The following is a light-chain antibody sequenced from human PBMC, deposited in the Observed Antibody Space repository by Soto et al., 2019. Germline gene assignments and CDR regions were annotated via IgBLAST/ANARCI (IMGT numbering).Light chain of an antibody. CDR1: QSVGSN. V-gene: IGKV3-15*01. CDR3: QQYNHWPPYT. CDR2: GAS. Sequence: EIVMTQSPATLSVSPGERATVSCRASQSVGSNLAWYQQKPGQAPRLLIYGASTRATGIPARFTGSGSGTEFTLTISSLQSEDFALYYCQQYNHWPPYTFGQGTNLDIK. J-gene: IGKJ2*01.